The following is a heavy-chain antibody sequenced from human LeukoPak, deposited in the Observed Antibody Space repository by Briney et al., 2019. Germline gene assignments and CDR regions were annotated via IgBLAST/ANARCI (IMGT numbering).Heavy chain of an antibody. J-gene: IGHJ4*02. CDR2: ISGSGGST. V-gene: IGHV3-23*01. Sequence: PGGSLRLSCAASGFTFSSYGMSWVRQAPGKGLEWVSAISGSGGSTYYADSVKGRFTISRDNSKNTLYLQMNSLRAEDTAVYYCARIGRMVDTCFDYWGQGTLVTVSS. D-gene: IGHD5-18*01. CDR1: GFTFSSYG. CDR3: ARIGRMVDTCFDY.